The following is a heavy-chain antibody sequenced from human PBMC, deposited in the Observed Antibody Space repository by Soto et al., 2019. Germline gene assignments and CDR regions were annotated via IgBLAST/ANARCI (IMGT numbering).Heavy chain of an antibody. Sequence: QVQLVESGGGVVQPGRSLRLSCAASGFIFSDYAMHWVRQAPGKGLEWVAVISYGGDNKYYADSVRGRFAISRDNLMNTLDLQMNSLNPEDTAVYHCAKARHSTSWYGLEADFWGQGTLVTVSS. CDR3: AKARHSTSWYGLEADF. CDR1: GFIFSDYA. D-gene: IGHD6-13*01. J-gene: IGHJ4*02. CDR2: ISYGGDNK. V-gene: IGHV3-30*09.